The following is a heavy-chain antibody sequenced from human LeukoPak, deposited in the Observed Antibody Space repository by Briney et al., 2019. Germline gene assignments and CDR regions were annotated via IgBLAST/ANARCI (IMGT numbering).Heavy chain of an antibody. D-gene: IGHD2-15*01. J-gene: IGHJ4*02. V-gene: IGHV3-74*01. CDR1: GFTFSRYW. CDR2: INTDGSTT. Sequence: GGSLRLSCAASGFTFSRYWMHWVRQAPGKGLVWVSRINTDGSTTSYADSVKGRFTISRDNAKNTLYLQMNRLRAEDTAVYFCARAVGYCSGDSCYYYFDYWGQGTLVTVSS. CDR3: ARAVGYCSGDSCYYYFDY.